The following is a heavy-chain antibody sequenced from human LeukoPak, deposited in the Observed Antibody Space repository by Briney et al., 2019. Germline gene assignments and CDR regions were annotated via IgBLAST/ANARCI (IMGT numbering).Heavy chain of an antibody. CDR2: IIPIFGTA. V-gene: IGHV1-69*06. CDR3: ARDSYSGSYYGYYYYYYYMDV. J-gene: IGHJ6*03. D-gene: IGHD1-26*01. CDR1: GGTFSSYA. Sequence: ASVKVSCKASGGTFSSYAISWVRQAPGQGLEWMGGIIPIFGTANYAQKFQGRVTITADKSTSTAYMELSSLRSEDTAVYYCARDSYSGSYYGYYYYYYYMDVWGKGTTVTVSS.